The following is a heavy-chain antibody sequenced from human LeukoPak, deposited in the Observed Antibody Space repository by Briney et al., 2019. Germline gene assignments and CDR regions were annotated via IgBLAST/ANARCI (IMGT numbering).Heavy chain of an antibody. CDR2: ISGSGGST. CDR1: GFTFSDYG. J-gene: IGHJ4*02. V-gene: IGHV3-23*01. Sequence: GGSLRLSCAASGFTFSDYGMSWVRQAPGKGLEWVSAISGSGGSTYYADSVKGRFTISRDNSKNTLYLQMNSLRAEDTAVYYCAKDSCSSTSCYFDYWGQGTLVTVSS. D-gene: IGHD2-2*01. CDR3: AKDSCSSTSCYFDY.